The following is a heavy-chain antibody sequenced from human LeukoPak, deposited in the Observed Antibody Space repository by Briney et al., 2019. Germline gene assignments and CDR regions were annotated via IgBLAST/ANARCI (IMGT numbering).Heavy chain of an antibody. J-gene: IGHJ3*02. CDR3: ARPTLIGIFDI. Sequence: PSETLSVTCTVSDDSFSSNDYYWAWIRQPSGKGLECIGGIRYSGNTYFNPSLKSRVTISMDTSKNQFSLKLSSVTAADTAVYYCARPTLIGIFDIWGQGTMVTVSS. V-gene: IGHV4-39*01. D-gene: IGHD3-22*01. CDR1: DDSFSSNDYY. CDR2: IRYSGNT.